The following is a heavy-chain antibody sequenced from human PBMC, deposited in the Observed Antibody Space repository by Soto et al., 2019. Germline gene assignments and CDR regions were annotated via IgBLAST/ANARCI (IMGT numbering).Heavy chain of an antibody. D-gene: IGHD6-19*01. CDR1: GFTFNTYA. CDR2: ISYDGSSE. V-gene: IGHV3-30*04. J-gene: IGHJ6*02. CDR3: ARDLRMSRWSPYYNYYAVDV. Sequence: VQLVESGGGVVQPGRSLRLSCAASGFTFNTYAIHWVRQAPGKGLEWVTVISYDGSSEYYADSVKGRFTISRDNSKNTLYLQMSSLRAEDTAVYFCARDLRMSRWSPYYNYYAVDVWGQGTTVTVSS.